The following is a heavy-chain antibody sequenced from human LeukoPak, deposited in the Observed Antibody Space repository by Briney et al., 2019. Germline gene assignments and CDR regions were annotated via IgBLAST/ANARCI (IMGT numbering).Heavy chain of an antibody. CDR3: AGARGGSSPRHDY. CDR2: INHSGST. V-gene: IGHV4-34*01. Sequence: PSETLSLTCAVYGGSFSGYYWSWIRQPPGKGLEWIGEINHSGSTNYNPSLKSRVTISVDTSKNQFSLKLSSVTAADTAVYYCAGARGGSSPRHDYWGQGTLVTVSS. CDR1: GGSFSGYY. D-gene: IGHD2-15*01. J-gene: IGHJ4*02.